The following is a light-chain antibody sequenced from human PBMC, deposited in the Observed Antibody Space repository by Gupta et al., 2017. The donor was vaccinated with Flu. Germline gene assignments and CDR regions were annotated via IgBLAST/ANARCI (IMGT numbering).Light chain of an antibody. J-gene: IGLJ1*01. CDR3: GAWDNSLNSFV. V-gene: IGLV1-47*01. Sequence: TQPPSTSGTPGQRVTISCSGTTFNIGNNYVYWFQQLPGAAPRLLIYRVNERHSGVPDRFSASKSATSGSLAISGLRSEDEGDYFCGAWDNSLNSFVFGTGTTVTVL. CDR1: TFNIGNNY. CDR2: RVN.